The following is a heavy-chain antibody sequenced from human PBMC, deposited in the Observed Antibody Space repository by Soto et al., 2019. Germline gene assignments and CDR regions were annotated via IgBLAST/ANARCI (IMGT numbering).Heavy chain of an antibody. V-gene: IGHV3-7*03. D-gene: IGHD2-15*01. J-gene: IGHJ4*02. Sequence: GGSLRLSCAASGFTFSSYWMSWVRQAPGKGLEWVANIKQDGSEKYYVDSVKGRFTISRDNAKNSLYLQMNSLRAEDMAVYYCARNRYCSGGSCSYYFDYWGQGTLVTVSS. CDR2: IKQDGSEK. CDR1: GFTFSSYW. CDR3: ARNRYCSGGSCSYYFDY.